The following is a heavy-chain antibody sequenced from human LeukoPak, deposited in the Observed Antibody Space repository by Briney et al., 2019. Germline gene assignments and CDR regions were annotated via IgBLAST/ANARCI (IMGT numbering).Heavy chain of an antibody. J-gene: IGHJ4*02. CDR1: GYSFTSYW. V-gene: IGHV5-51*01. CDR2: IYPGDSDT. D-gene: IGHD3-3*01. Sequence: GESLKISCKGSGYSFTSYWIGWVRQMSGKGLEWMGIIYPGDSDTRYSPSFQGQVTISADKSISTAYLQWSSLKASDTAMYYWARFEDFWCGFNDYWSQGTLVTVSS. CDR3: ARFEDFWCGFNDY.